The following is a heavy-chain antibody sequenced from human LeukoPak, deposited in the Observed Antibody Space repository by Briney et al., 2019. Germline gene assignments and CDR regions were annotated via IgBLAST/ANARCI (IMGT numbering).Heavy chain of an antibody. CDR3: ARDQFSVAAAGTWIYNWFDP. CDR2: IYYSGST. V-gene: IGHV4-39*07. D-gene: IGHD6-13*01. Sequence: SETLSLTCTVSGGSISSSSYYWGWIRQPPGKGLEWIGSIYYSGSTYYNPSLKSRVAMSVDTSKNQFSLKLSSVTAADTAVYYCARDQFSVAAAGTWIYNWFDPWGQGTLVTVSS. J-gene: IGHJ5*02. CDR1: GGSISSSSYY.